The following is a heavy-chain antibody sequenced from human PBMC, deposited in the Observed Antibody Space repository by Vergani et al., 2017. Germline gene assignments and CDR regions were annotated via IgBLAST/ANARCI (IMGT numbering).Heavy chain of an antibody. CDR1: GGSISSSNW. V-gene: IGHV4-4*02. J-gene: IGHJ3*02. CDR3: ARTIAAAGTNYAFDI. D-gene: IGHD6-13*01. Sequence: QVQLQESGPGLVKPSGTLSLTCAVSGGSISSSNWWSWVRQPPGKGLEWIGEIYHSGSTNDNPSLKSRVTISVDKSENQFSLKLSSVTAADTAVYYCARTIAAAGTNYAFDIWGQGTMVTVSS. CDR2: IYHSGST.